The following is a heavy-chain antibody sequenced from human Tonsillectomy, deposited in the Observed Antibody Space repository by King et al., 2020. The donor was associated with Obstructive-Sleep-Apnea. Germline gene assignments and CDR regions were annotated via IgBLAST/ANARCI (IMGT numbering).Heavy chain of an antibody. V-gene: IGHV4-39*07. Sequence: LQLQESGPGLVKPSETLSLTCTVSGGSIGSSSYYWGWVRQPPGKGFEWIGSINYSGSTYYNPSLRSRVSISVDTSKIQLSLRLTSVTAADTAVYYCARLDIEYSYRYGMDVWGQGTTVTVSS. CDR2: INYSGST. CDR3: ARLDIEYSYRYGMDV. CDR1: GGSIGSSSYY. J-gene: IGHJ6*02. D-gene: IGHD2-2*03.